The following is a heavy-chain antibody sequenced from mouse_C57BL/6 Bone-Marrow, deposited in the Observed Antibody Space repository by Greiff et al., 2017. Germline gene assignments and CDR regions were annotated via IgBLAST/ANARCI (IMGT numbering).Heavy chain of an antibody. Sequence: VQLQESGAELARPGASVKLSCKASGYTFTSSGISWVKQRTGQGLEWIGEIYPRSGNTYCNEQFKGKAILTADKSSSTAYMELRRLTSEDSAVYFCARFQNCGSTHWYFDVWGTGTTVTVSS. CDR2: IYPRSGNT. J-gene: IGHJ1*03. CDR3: ARFQNCGSTHWYFDV. D-gene: IGHD1-1*01. V-gene: IGHV1-81*01. CDR1: GYTFTSSG.